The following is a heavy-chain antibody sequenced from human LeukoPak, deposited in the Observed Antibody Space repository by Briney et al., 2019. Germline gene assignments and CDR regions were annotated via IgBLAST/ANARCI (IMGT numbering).Heavy chain of an antibody. CDR1: GYTFTSYG. V-gene: IGHV1-2*02. D-gene: IGHD6-6*01. CDR3: ARDQVGSSGDY. Sequence: ASVKVSCKASGYTFTSYGISWVRQAPGQGLEWMGWINPNSGGTNYAQKFQGRVTMTRDTSISTAYMEMSRLRSDDTAVYYCARDQVGSSGDYWGQGTLVTVSS. CDR2: INPNSGGT. J-gene: IGHJ4*02.